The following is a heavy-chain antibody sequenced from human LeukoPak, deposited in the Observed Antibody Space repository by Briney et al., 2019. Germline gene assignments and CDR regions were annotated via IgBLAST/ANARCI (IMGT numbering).Heavy chain of an antibody. D-gene: IGHD1-26*01. CDR1: GFTFSSYS. CDR2: ISSSSSTI. J-gene: IGHJ4*02. V-gene: IGHV3-48*01. CDR3: ARAPGSYAFDY. Sequence: PGGSLRLSCAASGFTFSSYSMNWVRQAPGKGLECVSYISSSSSTIYYADSVKGRFTISRDNAKNSLYLQMNSLRAEDTAVYYCARAPGSYAFDYWGQGTLVTVSS.